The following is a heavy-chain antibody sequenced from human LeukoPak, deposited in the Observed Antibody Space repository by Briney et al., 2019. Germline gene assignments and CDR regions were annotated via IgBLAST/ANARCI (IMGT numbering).Heavy chain of an antibody. D-gene: IGHD3-22*01. V-gene: IGHV3-30-3*01. J-gene: IGHJ4*02. Sequence: GGSLRLSCAASGFTFSSYAMSWVRQAPGKGLEWVAAISYDGSNKYYADSVKGRFTISRDNSKNTLYLQMNSLRAEDTAVYYCARGSYDSSGYCFDYWGQGTLVTVSS. CDR1: GFTFSSYA. CDR3: ARGSYDSSGYCFDY. CDR2: ISYDGSNK.